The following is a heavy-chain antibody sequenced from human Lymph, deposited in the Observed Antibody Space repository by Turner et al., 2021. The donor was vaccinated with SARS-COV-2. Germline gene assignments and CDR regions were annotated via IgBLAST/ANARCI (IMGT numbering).Heavy chain of an antibody. CDR3: AKDRFTLSSGWEDY. D-gene: IGHD6-19*01. J-gene: IGHJ4*02. V-gene: IGHV3-23*01. CDR2: IIGSGGST. Sequence: EVQLLESGGGLVQPGGSLRLSCAASGFTFSSYSMTWVRQAPGKGRDGVSTIIGSGGSTYYADSVKGRFTISRDNSKNTLYLQMNSLRAEDTAVYYCAKDRFTLSSGWEDYWGQGTLVTVSS. CDR1: GFTFSSYS.